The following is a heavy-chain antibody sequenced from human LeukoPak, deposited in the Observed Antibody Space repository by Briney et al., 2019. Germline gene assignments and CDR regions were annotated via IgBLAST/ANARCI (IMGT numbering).Heavy chain of an antibody. V-gene: IGHV3-23*01. CDR3: AKDPRDGYNFDS. J-gene: IGHJ4*02. Sequence: GGSLRLSCAASGFTFSSYAMSWVRQAPGKGLEWVSTITGSGDRTYYADSVKGRFTISRDNSKNTLYLQMNSLRAEDTAVYYCAKDPRDGYNFDSWALGTLVTVSS. D-gene: IGHD5-24*01. CDR1: GFTFSSYA. CDR2: ITGSGDRT.